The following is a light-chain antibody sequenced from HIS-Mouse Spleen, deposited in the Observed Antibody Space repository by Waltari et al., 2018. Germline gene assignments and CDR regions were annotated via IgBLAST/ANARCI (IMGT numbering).Light chain of an antibody. V-gene: IGLV3-10*01. CDR1: ALPTNY. Sequence: SYELTQPPSVSVSPGQTARNTCSVAALPTNYAYWYQQKSGQAPVLVIYEDSKRPSGIPERFSGSSSGTMATLTISGAQVEDEADYYCYSTDSSGNHRVFGGGTKLTVL. J-gene: IGLJ2*01. CDR2: EDS. CDR3: YSTDSSGNHRV.